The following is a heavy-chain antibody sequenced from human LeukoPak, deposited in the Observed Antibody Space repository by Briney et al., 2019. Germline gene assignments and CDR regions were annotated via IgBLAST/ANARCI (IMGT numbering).Heavy chain of an antibody. CDR3: ARGSDSGSYSPRHFDY. Sequence: GASVKVSCKASGGTFSSYAISWVRQAPGQGLEWMGGIIPIFGTANYAQKFQGRVTITADESTSTAYMELSSLRSEDTAVYYCARGSDSGSYSPRHFDYWGQGTLVTVSS. J-gene: IGHJ4*02. D-gene: IGHD1-26*01. CDR1: GGTFSSYA. V-gene: IGHV1-69*13. CDR2: IIPIFGTA.